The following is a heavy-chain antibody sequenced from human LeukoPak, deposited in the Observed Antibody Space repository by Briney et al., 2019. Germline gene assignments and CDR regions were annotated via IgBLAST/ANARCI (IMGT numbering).Heavy chain of an antibody. Sequence: ASVKVSCKASGYTFTSYGISWVRQAPGQGLEWTGWISAYNGNTNYAQKLQGRVTMTTDISTSTAYMELRSLRSDDTAVYYCAIEVGADDAFDIWGQGTMGTVSS. CDR3: AIEVGADDAFDI. D-gene: IGHD1-26*01. CDR2: ISAYNGNT. CDR1: GYTFTSYG. J-gene: IGHJ3*02. V-gene: IGHV1-18*01.